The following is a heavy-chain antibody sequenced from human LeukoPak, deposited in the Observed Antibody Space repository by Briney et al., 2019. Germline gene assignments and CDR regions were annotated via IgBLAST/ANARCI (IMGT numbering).Heavy chain of an antibody. Sequence: GGSLRLSCAASGFTFSSYSMNWVRQAPGKGLEWVSSISSSSSYIYYADSVKGRFTISRDNAKNSLYLQMNSLRAEDTAVYYCARELSMVRGGRGFDPWGQGTLVTVSS. CDR2: ISSSSSYI. J-gene: IGHJ5*02. CDR1: GFTFSSYS. V-gene: IGHV3-21*01. CDR3: ARELSMVRGGRGFDP. D-gene: IGHD3-10*01.